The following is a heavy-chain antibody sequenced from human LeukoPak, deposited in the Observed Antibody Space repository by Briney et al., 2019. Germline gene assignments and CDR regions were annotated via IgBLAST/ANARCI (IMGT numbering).Heavy chain of an antibody. CDR3: ARGRVKVVAAGRYFDY. CDR1: GGSFSGYY. CDR2: INHSGST. Sequence: PSETLSLTCAVYGGSFSGYYLSWIRQPPGKGLEWIGEINHSGSTNYNPSLKSRVTISVDTSKNQFSLKLSTVTAADTAVYYCARGRVKVVAAGRYFDYWGQGTLVTVSS. V-gene: IGHV4-34*01. J-gene: IGHJ4*02. D-gene: IGHD2-15*01.